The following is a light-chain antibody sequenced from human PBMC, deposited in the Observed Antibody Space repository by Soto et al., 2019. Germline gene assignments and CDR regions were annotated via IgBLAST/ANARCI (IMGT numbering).Light chain of an antibody. Sequence: DLQMTQSPSSVSVSVGDRVTITCRASQGVGTWLAWYQQKPGEAPRFLIYSASTLHSGVPSRFSGSGSGTDFTLTITSLQPEDFATYYCQQGDSFPLTFGGGTKVEIK. J-gene: IGKJ4*01. CDR3: QQGDSFPLT. V-gene: IGKV1-12*01. CDR1: QGVGTW. CDR2: SAS.